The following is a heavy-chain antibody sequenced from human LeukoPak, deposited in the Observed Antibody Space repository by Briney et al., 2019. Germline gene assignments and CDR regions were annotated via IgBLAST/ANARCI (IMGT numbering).Heavy chain of an antibody. CDR2: MSNDGSNK. J-gene: IGHJ3*02. D-gene: IGHD3-10*01. Sequence: GGSLSLSCAPSRLTLSSYGMDWVCEAPGRGLGWVAVMSNDGSNKYYAASVKGRFAISRDNSKSTLYLQMKSLIAEDTAVYYCAKEGYYGSGRTSFDIWGKGTMVTVSS. CDR1: RLTLSSYG. V-gene: IGHV3-30*18. CDR3: AKEGYYGSGRTSFDI.